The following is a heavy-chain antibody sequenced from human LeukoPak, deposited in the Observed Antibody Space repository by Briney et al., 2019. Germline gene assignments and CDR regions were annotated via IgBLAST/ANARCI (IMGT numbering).Heavy chain of an antibody. CDR1: GFTFNDLP. J-gene: IGHJ4*02. V-gene: IGHV3-23*01. CDR2: IRQSRGNS. D-gene: IGHD1-26*01. Sequence: GGSLRLSCEASGFTFNDLPMSWVPQASGRGLEWVSLIRQSRGNSYYADSVKGRFTVSRDRSKNTLHLQMNSLRAEDTAVYYCARDIELSCWGQGTLVTVCS. CDR3: ARDIELSC.